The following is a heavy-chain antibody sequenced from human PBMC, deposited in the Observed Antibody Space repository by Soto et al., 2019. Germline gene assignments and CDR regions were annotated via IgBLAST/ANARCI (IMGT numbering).Heavy chain of an antibody. CDR2: TYYRSKWYN. J-gene: IGHJ4*02. V-gene: IGHV6-1*01. D-gene: IGHD3-3*01. Sequence: SQTLSLPCAISGDSVSSNSAAWNWIRQSPSRGLEWLGRTYYRSKWYNDYAVSVKSRITINPDTSKNQFSLQLNSVTPEDTAVYYCARGPLSPTGYDFWSGYYSTNYFDYWGQGTLVTVSS. CDR1: GDSVSSNSAA. CDR3: ARGPLSPTGYDFWSGYYSTNYFDY.